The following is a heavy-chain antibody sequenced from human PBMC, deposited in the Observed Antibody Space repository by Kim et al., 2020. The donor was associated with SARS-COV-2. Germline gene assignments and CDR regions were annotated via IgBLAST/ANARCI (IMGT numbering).Heavy chain of an antibody. V-gene: IGHV4-34*01. D-gene: IGHD2-21*02. J-gene: IGHJ4*02. CDR3: ARFGVMTGSSTYYFDY. Sequence: SLKSRVTISVDTSKNQFSLKLSSVTAADTAVYYCARFGVMTGSSTYYFDYWGQGTLVTVSS.